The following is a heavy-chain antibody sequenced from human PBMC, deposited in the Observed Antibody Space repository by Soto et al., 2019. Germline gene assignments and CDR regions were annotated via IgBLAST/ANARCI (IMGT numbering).Heavy chain of an antibody. CDR2: INSDGSST. Sequence: EVQLVESGGGLVQPGGSLRLSCAASGFTFSSYWMHWVRQAPGKGLVWVSRINSDGSSTSYADSVKGRFTISRDNAKKPLYLQMNSLRAEDTAVYYSARDQVHSSSWDNNFDYWGQGTLVTVSS. V-gene: IGHV3-74*01. CDR3: ARDQVHSSSWDNNFDY. D-gene: IGHD6-13*01. CDR1: GFTFSSYW. J-gene: IGHJ4*02.